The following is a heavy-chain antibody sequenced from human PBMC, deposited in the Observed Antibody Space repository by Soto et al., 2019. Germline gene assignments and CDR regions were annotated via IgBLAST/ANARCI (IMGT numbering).Heavy chain of an antibody. CDR3: ARALYDYVWGSYRRPLGWFDP. D-gene: IGHD3-16*02. V-gene: IGHV4-34*01. CDR2: INHSGST. J-gene: IGHJ5*02. Sequence: SETLSLTCAVYGGSFSGYYWSWIRQPPGKGLEWIGEINHSGSTNYNPSLKSRVTISVDTSKNQFSLKLSSVTAADTTVYYCARALYDYVWGSYRRPLGWFDPWGQGTLVTVSS. CDR1: GGSFSGYY.